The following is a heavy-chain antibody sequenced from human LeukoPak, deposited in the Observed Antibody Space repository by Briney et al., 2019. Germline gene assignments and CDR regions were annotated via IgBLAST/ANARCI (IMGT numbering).Heavy chain of an antibody. CDR1: GFTFSSYW. CDR3: ARSRATYYYYYMDV. J-gene: IGHJ6*03. D-gene: IGHD1-26*01. V-gene: IGHV3-7*01. Sequence: GGSLRLSCAASGFTFSSYWMSWVRQAPGKGLEWVANIKQDGSEKYYVDSVKGRFTISRDNAKNSLYLQMNSLRAEDTAVYYCARSRATYYYYYMDVWGKGTTVTISS. CDR2: IKQDGSEK.